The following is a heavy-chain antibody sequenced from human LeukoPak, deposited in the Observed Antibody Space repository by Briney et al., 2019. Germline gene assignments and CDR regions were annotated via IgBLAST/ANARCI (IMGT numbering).Heavy chain of an antibody. D-gene: IGHD5-18*01. CDR1: GFTFSSYA. V-gene: IGHV3-30-3*01. J-gene: IGHJ4*02. CDR3: ARVPDTAMADY. CDR2: ISYDGSNK. Sequence: PGGSLRLSCAASGFTFSSYAMYWVRQAPGKGLEWVTVISYDGSNKYYADSVKGRFTISRDNSKNTLYLQMNSLRAEDTAVYYCARVPDTAMADYWGQGTLVTVSS.